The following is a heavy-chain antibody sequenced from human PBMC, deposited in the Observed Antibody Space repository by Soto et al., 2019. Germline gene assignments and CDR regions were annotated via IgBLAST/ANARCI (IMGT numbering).Heavy chain of an antibody. V-gene: IGHV1-69*13. CDR3: ARTVGAYSNYWFDP. D-gene: IGHD4-4*01. J-gene: IGHJ5*02. CDR1: GGTFSSYA. Sequence: ASVKVSCKASGGTFSSYAISWVRQAPGQGLEWMGGIIPIFGTANYAQKFQGRVTITADESTSTAYMELSSLRSEDTAVYYCARTVGAYSNYWFDPWGQGTLVTVSS. CDR2: IIPIFGTA.